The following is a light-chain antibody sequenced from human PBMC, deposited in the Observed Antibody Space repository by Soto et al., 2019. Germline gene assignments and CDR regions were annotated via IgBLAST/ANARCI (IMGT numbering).Light chain of an antibody. J-gene: IGKJ1*01. CDR2: AAS. Sequence: DIQVTQSPPSLSASVGDRVTITCRASRDIDNSLAWYQQVPGKAPKLLIYAASTLQSGVPSRFRGSGSGTSFILTITSLPPEDVATYDCQKYNYAPWIFGQGTKVEV. V-gene: IGKV1-27*01. CDR1: RDIDNS. CDR3: QKYNYAPWI.